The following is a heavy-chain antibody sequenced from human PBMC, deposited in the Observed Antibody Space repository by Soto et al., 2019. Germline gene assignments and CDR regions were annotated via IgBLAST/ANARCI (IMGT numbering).Heavy chain of an antibody. CDR1: GYTFTTSG. CDR3: AGQGSWPYYYYGLDV. J-gene: IGHJ6*02. D-gene: IGHD1-26*01. Sequence: QVQLVQSGPEVRKPGASVKVSCEASGYTFTTSGISWVRQVPGQGLEWMGWISTYNGDTNSAQNFQGPALMTADTSTGTAYMELLSLKSEDTAVYYCAGQGSWPYYYYGLDVWGQGTTVTVSS. V-gene: IGHV1-18*01. CDR2: ISTYNGDT.